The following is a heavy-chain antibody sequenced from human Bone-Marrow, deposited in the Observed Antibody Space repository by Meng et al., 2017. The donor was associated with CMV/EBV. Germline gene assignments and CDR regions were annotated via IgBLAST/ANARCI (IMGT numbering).Heavy chain of an antibody. CDR1: GYTFTSYG. CDR2: ISTYNANT. D-gene: IGHD3-22*01. Sequence: ASVKVSCKASGYTFTSYGITWVRQAPGQGLEWMGWISTYNANTNYAQKFQGRVTMTTDTSTTTAYMELRSLRSDDTAVYYCARDVNYYDSSGPSVDFDYWGQGTLVTASS. V-gene: IGHV1-18*01. CDR3: ARDVNYYDSSGPSVDFDY. J-gene: IGHJ4*02.